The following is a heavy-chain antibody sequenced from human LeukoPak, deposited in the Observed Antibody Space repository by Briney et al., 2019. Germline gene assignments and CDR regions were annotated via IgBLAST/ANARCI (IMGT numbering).Heavy chain of an antibody. Sequence: ASVKVSCKASGYTFTSYGNSWVRQAPGQGLEWMGWISAYNGNTNYAQRLQGRVTMTTETSTTTAYMELRSLTSDDTAVYYCARQQLSWRGNYYDRYYMDVWGKGTSVTVSS. CDR2: ISAYNGNT. V-gene: IGHV1-18*01. CDR3: ARQQLSWRGNYYDRYYMDV. D-gene: IGHD3-16*02. J-gene: IGHJ6*03. CDR1: GYTFTSYG.